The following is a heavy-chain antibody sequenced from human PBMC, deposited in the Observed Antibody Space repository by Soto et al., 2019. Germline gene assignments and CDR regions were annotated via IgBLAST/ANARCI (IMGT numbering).Heavy chain of an antibody. CDR1: GGSISSRSHH. Sequence: SETLSLTCTVSGGSISSRSHHWGWIRQPPGKGLEWVGSIYYSGSTYQNPSLKSRVTISVDTSKNQFYLKLSSVAAADTATYYCARLRGSYGSGGDYWGQGTLVTVSS. V-gene: IGHV4-39*01. J-gene: IGHJ4*02. D-gene: IGHD3-10*01. CDR3: ARLRGSYGSGGDY. CDR2: IYYSGST.